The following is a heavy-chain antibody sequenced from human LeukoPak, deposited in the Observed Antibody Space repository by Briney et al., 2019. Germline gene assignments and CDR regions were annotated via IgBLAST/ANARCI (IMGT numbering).Heavy chain of an antibody. CDR2: MNPNSGNT. J-gene: IGHJ6*02. Sequence: GASVKVSCKASGYTFTSYDINWVRQATGQGLEWMGWMNPNSGNTGYAQKFQGRVTMTRNTSISTAYMELSRLRSEDTAVYYCARQGGIAAAGNYYGMDVWGQGTTVTVSS. D-gene: IGHD6-13*01. CDR3: ARQGGIAAAGNYYGMDV. V-gene: IGHV1-8*01. CDR1: GYTFTSYD.